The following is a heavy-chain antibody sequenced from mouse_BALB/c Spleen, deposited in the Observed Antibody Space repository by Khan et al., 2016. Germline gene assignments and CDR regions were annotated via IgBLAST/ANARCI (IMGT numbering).Heavy chain of an antibody. CDR2: IDPANGNT. Sequence: VQLQQSGAELVKPGASVKLSCTASGFNIKDTYMHWVKQRPEQGLEWIGKIDPANGNTKYDPNFQGTATITADTSSNTAYLQLSSRTSEDTAVYYCARAYYDYCFAYWGQGTLVTVSA. CDR3: ARAYYDYCFAY. D-gene: IGHD2-4*01. J-gene: IGHJ3*01. V-gene: IGHV14-3*02. CDR1: GFNIKDTY.